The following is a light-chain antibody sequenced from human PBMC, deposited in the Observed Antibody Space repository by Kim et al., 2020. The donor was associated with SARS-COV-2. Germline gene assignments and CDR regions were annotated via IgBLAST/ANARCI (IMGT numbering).Light chain of an antibody. CDR2: GKN. J-gene: IGLJ2*01. CDR3: NSRDSNDNVV. V-gene: IGLV3-19*01. Sequence: VAVGQTGRITCKGDSLRSYYATWYQQKPGQAQIVVIYGKNHRPSGIPDRLSGSSSGNTASLTITGTQAGDEADYYCNSRDSNDNVVFGGGTQLTVL. CDR1: SLRSYY.